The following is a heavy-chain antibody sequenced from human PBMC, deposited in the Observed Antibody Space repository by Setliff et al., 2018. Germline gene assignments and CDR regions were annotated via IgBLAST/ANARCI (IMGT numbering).Heavy chain of an antibody. CDR3: ARGLTYYYDSSVRFLDAFDI. D-gene: IGHD3-22*01. V-gene: IGHV1-8*01. Sequence: ASVKVSCKASGYTFTSYDINWVRQATGQGLEWMGWMNPNSGNTGYAQKFQGRVTMTRNTSISTAYMELSSLRSEDTAVYYCARGLTYYYDSSVRFLDAFDIGGQGTMVTVSS. CDR1: GYTFTSYD. J-gene: IGHJ3*02. CDR2: MNPNSGNT.